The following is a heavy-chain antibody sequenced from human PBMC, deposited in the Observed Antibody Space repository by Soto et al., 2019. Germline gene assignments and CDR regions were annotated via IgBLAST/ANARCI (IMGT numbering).Heavy chain of an antibody. V-gene: IGHV6-1*01. CDR3: ARGEQYSGRIFDY. CDR1: GDSVSSNSAG. Sequence: SQTLSLTCAITGDSVSSNSAGWSWVRQSPSRGLEWLGRTYYRSKWYYEYAVSVRGRITINPDTSKNQYSLQLNSVTPEDTSVYFCARGEQYSGRIFDYWGQGTLVTVSS. J-gene: IGHJ4*01. CDR2: TYYRSKWYY. D-gene: IGHD1-26*01.